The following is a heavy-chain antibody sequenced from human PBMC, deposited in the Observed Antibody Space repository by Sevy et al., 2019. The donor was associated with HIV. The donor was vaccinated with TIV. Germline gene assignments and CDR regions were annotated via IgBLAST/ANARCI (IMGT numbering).Heavy chain of an antibody. CDR3: ARDKEYDFWSGYYELDGYSGKNDAFDI. D-gene: IGHD3-3*01. V-gene: IGHV3-48*02. CDR1: GFTFSSYS. J-gene: IGHJ3*02. Sequence: GGSLRLSCAASGFTFSSYSMNWVRQAPGKGLEWVSYISSSSSTIYYADSVKGRFTISRDNAKNSLYLQMNSLRDEDTAVYYCARDKEYDFWSGYYELDGYSGKNDAFDIWGQGTMVTVSS. CDR2: ISSSSSTI.